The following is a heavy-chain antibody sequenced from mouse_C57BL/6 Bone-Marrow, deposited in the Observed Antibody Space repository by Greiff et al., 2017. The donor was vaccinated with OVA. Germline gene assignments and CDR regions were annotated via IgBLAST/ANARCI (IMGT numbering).Heavy chain of an antibody. CDR1: GYSFTGYY. V-gene: IGHV1-42*01. CDR3: ARPLLPFYAMDY. J-gene: IGHJ4*01. Sequence: VQLQQSGPELVKPGASVKISCKASGYSFTGYYMNWVKQSPEKSLEWIGEINPSTGGTTYNQKFKAKATLTVDKSSSTAYMQLKSLTSEDSAVYYCARPLLPFYAMDYWGLGTSVTVSS. D-gene: IGHD2-10*01. CDR2: INPSTGGT.